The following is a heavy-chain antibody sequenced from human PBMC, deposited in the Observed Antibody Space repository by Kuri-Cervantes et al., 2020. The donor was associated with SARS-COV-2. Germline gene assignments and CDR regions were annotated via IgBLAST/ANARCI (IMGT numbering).Heavy chain of an antibody. CDR2: ISGSGGST. V-gene: IGHV3-23*01. J-gene: IGHJ6*02. Sequence: LSLTCAASGFTFSSYAMSWVRQAPGKGLEWVSAISGSGGSTYYADSVKGRFTISRDNSKNTLYLQMNSLRAEDTAVYYCAKDPEGYYYDSSGYYHYYYYGMDVWGQGTTVTVSS. CDR1: GFTFSSYA. CDR3: AKDPEGYYYDSSGYYHYYYYGMDV. D-gene: IGHD3-22*01.